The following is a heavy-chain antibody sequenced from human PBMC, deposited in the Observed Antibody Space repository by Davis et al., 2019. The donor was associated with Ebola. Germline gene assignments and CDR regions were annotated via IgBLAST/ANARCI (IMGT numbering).Heavy chain of an antibody. V-gene: IGHV3-11*06. CDR3: ARVGFGMDV. CDR2: ISSSSSYT. CDR1: GFTFSDYY. J-gene: IGHJ6*02. Sequence: GESLKISCAASGFTFSDYYMSWIRQAPGKGLEWVSYISSSSSYTNYADPVKGRFTISRDNAKNSLYLQMNSLRAEDTAVYYCARVGFGMDVWGQGTTVTVSS.